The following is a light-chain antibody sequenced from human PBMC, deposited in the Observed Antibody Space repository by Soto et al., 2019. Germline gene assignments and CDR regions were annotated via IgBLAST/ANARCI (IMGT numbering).Light chain of an antibody. CDR1: SSDVGAYDY. CDR3: SSYARRTTWV. Sequence: QSALTQPASVSGSPGQSITISCTGTSSDVGAYDYVSWYQHRPGKAPKLMIYEVSNRPSGVSTRFSGSKSDSMASLTISGLQAEDEADYYCSSYARRTTWVFGGGTQLTV. CDR2: EVS. J-gene: IGLJ3*02. V-gene: IGLV2-14*01.